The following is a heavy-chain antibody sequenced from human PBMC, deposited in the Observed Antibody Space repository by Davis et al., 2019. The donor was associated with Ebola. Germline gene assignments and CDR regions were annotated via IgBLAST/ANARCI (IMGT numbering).Heavy chain of an antibody. CDR2: VYYSGST. D-gene: IGHD4-11*01. Sequence: SETLSLTCTVSGGSFSTYYWSWVRQPPGTGLEWIGYVYYSGSTTYNPSLKSRVTISVDTSKNQFSLQLDSVTPEDTAVYYCTREDYNNPPPGFDCWGQGILVTVS. CDR3: TREDYNNPPPGFDC. CDR1: GGSFSTYY. J-gene: IGHJ4*02. V-gene: IGHV4-59*12.